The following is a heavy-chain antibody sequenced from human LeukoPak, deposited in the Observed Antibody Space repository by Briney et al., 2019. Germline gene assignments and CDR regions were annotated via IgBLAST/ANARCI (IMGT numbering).Heavy chain of an antibody. CDR1: GGTFSSYA. D-gene: IGHD2-15*01. J-gene: IGHJ6*02. V-gene: IGHV1-69*04. Sequence: ASVKVSCKASGGTFSSYAISWVRQAPGQRLEWMGRIIPILGIANYAQKFQGRVTITADKSTRTAYMELSSLRSEDTAVYYCARDRIVVVVAATRTYYYYGMDVWGQGTTVTVSS. CDR2: IIPILGIA. CDR3: ARDRIVVVVAATRTYYYYGMDV.